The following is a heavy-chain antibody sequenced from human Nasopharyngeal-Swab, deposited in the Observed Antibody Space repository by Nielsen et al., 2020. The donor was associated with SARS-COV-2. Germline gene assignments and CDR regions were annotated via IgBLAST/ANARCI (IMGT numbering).Heavy chain of an antibody. D-gene: IGHD2-2*02. CDR3: ARVAGCSSTSCYSRGAFDI. CDR2: INPNSGGT. CDR1: GYTFTGYY. Sequence: ASVKVSCKASGYTFTGYYMHWVRRAPGQGLEWMGRINPNSGGTNYAQKFQGRVTMTRDTSISTAYMELSRLRSDDTAVYYCARVAGCSSTSCYSRGAFDIWGQGTMVTVSS. V-gene: IGHV1-2*06. J-gene: IGHJ3*02.